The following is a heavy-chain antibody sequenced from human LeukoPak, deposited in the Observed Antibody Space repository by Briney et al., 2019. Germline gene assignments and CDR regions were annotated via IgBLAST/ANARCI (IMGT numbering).Heavy chain of an antibody. D-gene: IGHD4-17*01. CDR1: GGSISSYY. CDR3: ARDDYGDYGNWFDP. CDR2: IHYSGST. V-gene: IGHV4-59*01. J-gene: IGHJ5*02. Sequence: SETLSLTCTVSGGSISSYYWSWIRQPPGKGLEWIGYIHYSGSTNYNPSLKSRVTISVDTSKNQFSLKLSSVTAADTAVYYCARDDYGDYGNWFDPWGQGTLVTVSS.